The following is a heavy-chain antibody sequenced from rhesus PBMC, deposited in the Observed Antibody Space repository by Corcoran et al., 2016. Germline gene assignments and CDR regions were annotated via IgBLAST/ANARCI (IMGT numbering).Heavy chain of an antibody. V-gene: IGHV4-99*02. D-gene: IGHD2-39*01. CDR1: GYSISSGYY. CDR2: IRGSRGHT. Sequence: QVQLQESGPGLVKPSETLSLTCAVSGYSISSGYYWGWIRQPPGKGLEYIGYIRGSRGHTYYNPSRESRVTISRDTSKNQVSLKRSSVTAADTAVYYCARGGYCSRGVCYAGYFEFWGQGALVTVSS. J-gene: IGHJ1*01. CDR3: ARGGYCSRGVCYAGYFEF.